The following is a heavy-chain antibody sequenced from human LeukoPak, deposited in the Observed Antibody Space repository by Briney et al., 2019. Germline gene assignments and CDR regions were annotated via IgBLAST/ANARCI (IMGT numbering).Heavy chain of an antibody. D-gene: IGHD5-24*01. CDR3: ARDLGDGYNWAY. Sequence: PSETLSLTCTVSGGSISSYYWSWIRQPPGKGLERIGYIYYSGSTNYNPSLKSRVTISVDTSKNQFSLKLTSVTAADTAVYYCARDLGDGYNWAYWGQGTLVTVSS. V-gene: IGHV4-59*01. CDR1: GGSISSYY. CDR2: IYYSGST. J-gene: IGHJ4*02.